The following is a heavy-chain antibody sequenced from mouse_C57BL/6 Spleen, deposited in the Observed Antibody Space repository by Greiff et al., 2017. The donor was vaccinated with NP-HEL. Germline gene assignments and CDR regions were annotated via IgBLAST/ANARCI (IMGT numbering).Heavy chain of an antibody. J-gene: IGHJ4*01. Sequence: VQLQQSGAELVKPGASVKISCKASGYAFSSYWMNWVKQRPGKGLEWIGQIYPGDGDTNYNGKFKGKATLTADKSSSTAYMQLSSLTSEDSAVYFCARSGSPWAMDYWGQGTSVTVSS. D-gene: IGHD6-2*01. CDR2: IYPGDGDT. V-gene: IGHV1-80*01. CDR1: GYAFSSYW. CDR3: ARSGSPWAMDY.